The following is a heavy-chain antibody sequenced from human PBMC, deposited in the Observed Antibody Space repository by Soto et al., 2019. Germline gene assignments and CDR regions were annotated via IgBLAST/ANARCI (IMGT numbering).Heavy chain of an antibody. V-gene: IGHV3-15*01. D-gene: IGHD5-18*01. CDR1: GFTFTNAW. CDR3: TTLVRGYSYGDH. J-gene: IGHJ4*02. CDR2: IKTKTEGETT. Sequence: EVQLVESGGGLVEPGGSLRLSCAASGFTFTNAWMSWVRQAPGKGLEWVGRIKTKTEGETTDYAAPVKGRFTVTRDDSRNTLYLQMNSLKTEDTAAYYCTTLVRGYSYGDHWGQGTQVTVSS.